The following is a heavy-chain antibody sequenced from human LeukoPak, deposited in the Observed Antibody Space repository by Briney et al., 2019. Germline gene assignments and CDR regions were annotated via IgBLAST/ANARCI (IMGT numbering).Heavy chain of an antibody. D-gene: IGHD6-13*01. J-gene: IGHJ4*02. V-gene: IGHV1-2*02. Sequence: ASVKVSCKASGYTFTGYYMHWVRQAPGQGLEWMGWINPNSGGTNYAQKFQGRVTMTRDTSISTAYMELSRLRSDDTAVYYCARVVGAVSGTGTVDYCGQGTLVTVSS. CDR2: INPNSGGT. CDR3: ARVVGAVSGTGTVDY. CDR1: GYTFTGYY.